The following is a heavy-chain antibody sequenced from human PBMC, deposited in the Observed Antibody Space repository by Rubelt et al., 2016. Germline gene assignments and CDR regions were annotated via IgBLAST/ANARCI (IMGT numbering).Heavy chain of an antibody. CDR1: GGSFSGYY. CDR2: INHSGST. CDR3: ARHEQQLAAFDI. Sequence: QVQLQQWGAGLLKPSETLSLTCAVYGGSFSGYYWSWIRQPPGKGLEWIGEINHSGSTNYNPSLKSRVTISVDTSKNQFSLRLSSVTAADTAVYYCARHEQQLAAFDIWGPGTMVTVSP. J-gene: IGHJ3*02. V-gene: IGHV4-34*01. D-gene: IGHD6-13*01.